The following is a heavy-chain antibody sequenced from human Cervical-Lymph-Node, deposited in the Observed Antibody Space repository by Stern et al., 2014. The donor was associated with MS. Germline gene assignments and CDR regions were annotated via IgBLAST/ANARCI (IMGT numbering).Heavy chain of an antibody. CDR3: ARTNVPHSPGFTFSYYYYAMDV. V-gene: IGHV2-70*17. CDR1: GFSLISSGMS. D-gene: IGHD2-21*01. J-gene: IGHJ6*02. Sequence: SGPALVKPTQTLTLTCTFSGFSLISSGMSVSWIRQPPGKALEWLAPIGWDDDKFYSTSLRTRLTIAKDTSKNQVVLTMTNVDPVDTATYYCARTNVPHSPGFTFSYYYYAMDVWGQGTTVTVSS. CDR2: IGWDDDK.